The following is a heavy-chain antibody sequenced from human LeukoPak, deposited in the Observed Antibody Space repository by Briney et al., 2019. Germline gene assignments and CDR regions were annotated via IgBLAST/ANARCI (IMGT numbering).Heavy chain of an antibody. Sequence: ASVKVSCKASGYTFTSYDINWVRQATGQGLEWMGWMNPNSGNRGSAQNFQGRVTLTRNTSISTAYRELSSLRSEDTAVYYCARRRLAGSTPPHYYYILDVWGQGTTVTVSS. J-gene: IGHJ6*02. CDR1: GYTFTSYD. D-gene: IGHD3-3*02. V-gene: IGHV1-8*01. CDR3: ARRRLAGSTPPHYYYILDV. CDR2: MNPNSGNR.